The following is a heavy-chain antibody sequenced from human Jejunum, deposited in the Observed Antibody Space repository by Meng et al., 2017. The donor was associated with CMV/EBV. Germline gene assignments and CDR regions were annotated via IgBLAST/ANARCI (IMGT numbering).Heavy chain of an antibody. CDR3: VRETDMTVGPHFDY. Sequence: QVQLQESGAGLLKPSETLSLTCTVSRGSLSFYYWSWIRKPAGKGLEWIGRIFTTGSTNYHPSLKSRVTMSVDTSKNPISLRLTSVTAADTAIYYCVRETDMTVGPHFDYWGQGALVTVSS. CDR1: RGSLSFYY. D-gene: IGHD3-22*01. J-gene: IGHJ4*02. V-gene: IGHV4-4*07. CDR2: IFTTGST.